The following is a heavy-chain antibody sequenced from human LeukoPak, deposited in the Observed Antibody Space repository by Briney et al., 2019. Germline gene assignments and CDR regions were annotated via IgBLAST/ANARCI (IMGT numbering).Heavy chain of an antibody. D-gene: IGHD1-26*01. J-gene: IGHJ4*02. CDR2: INTHNGAT. CDR1: GNTFAGYY. Sequence: ASVKVSCKASGNTFAGYYVHWVRQAPGQGLEWMGWINTHNGATNYAQHFQGRVTMTTDTAVTTAYMDLDGLVSDDAAVYFCARGPIGGLRKGFDIWGQGTLVTVSS. CDR3: ARGPIGGLRKGFDI. V-gene: IGHV1-2*02.